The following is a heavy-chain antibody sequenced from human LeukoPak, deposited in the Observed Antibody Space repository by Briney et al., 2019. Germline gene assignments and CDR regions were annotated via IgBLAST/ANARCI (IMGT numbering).Heavy chain of an antibody. CDR2: IYYSGST. CDR1: GGSISSGDYY. Sequence: SETLSLTCTVSGGSISSGDYYWSWIRQPPGKGLEWIGYIYYSGSTYYNPSLKSRVTISVDTSKNQFPLKLSSVTAADTAVYYCARDSRYYGFSWGQGTLVTVSS. D-gene: IGHD3-3*01. J-gene: IGHJ5*02. V-gene: IGHV4-30-4*08. CDR3: ARDSRYYGFS.